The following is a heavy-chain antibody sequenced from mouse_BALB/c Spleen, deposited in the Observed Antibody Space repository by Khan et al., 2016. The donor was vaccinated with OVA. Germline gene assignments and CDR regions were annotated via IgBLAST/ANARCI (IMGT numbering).Heavy chain of an antibody. J-gene: IGHJ3*01. D-gene: IGHD2-14*01. CDR2: INPSNGYT. CDR3: VRDGAYYRNDGLFAY. V-gene: IGHV1-4*01. Sequence: QVQLQQSGAELARPGASVKMSCKASGYTFTSYTIHWIKLRPGQGLEWIGYINPSNGYTNYNQKFKDKATLTADKSSTTAYMQLSSLTSDDSAFYNSVRDGAYYRNDGLFAYWGQGTLVTVSA. CDR1: GYTFTSYT.